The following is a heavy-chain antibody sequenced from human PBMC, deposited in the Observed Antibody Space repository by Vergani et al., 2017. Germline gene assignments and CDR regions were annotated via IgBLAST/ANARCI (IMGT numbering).Heavy chain of an antibody. V-gene: IGHV4-39*01. J-gene: IGHJ4*02. CDR1: GGSISSSSYY. D-gene: IGHD1-26*01. CDR3: AKKMDLTYSGSYDY. CDR2: IDYSGST. Sequence: QLQLQESGPGLVKPSETLSLTCTVSGGSISSSSYYWGWIRQPPGKGLEWIGRIDYSGSTYYNPSLKSRVTISVDTSKNQFSLKRSSVTAADTAVYYCAKKMDLTYSGSYDYWGQGTLVTVSS.